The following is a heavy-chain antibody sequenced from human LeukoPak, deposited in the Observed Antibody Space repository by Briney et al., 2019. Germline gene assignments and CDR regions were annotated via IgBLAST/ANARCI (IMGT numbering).Heavy chain of an antibody. CDR2: IKQDGSEK. CDR3: ARDPPSY. Sequence: GGSLRLSCAASGFTVGTNYMSWVRQAPGKGLEWVANIKQDGSEKYYVDSVKGRFTISRDNAKNSLYLQMNSLRAEDTAVYYCARDPPSYWGQGTLVTVSS. J-gene: IGHJ4*02. V-gene: IGHV3-7*01. CDR1: GFTVGTNY.